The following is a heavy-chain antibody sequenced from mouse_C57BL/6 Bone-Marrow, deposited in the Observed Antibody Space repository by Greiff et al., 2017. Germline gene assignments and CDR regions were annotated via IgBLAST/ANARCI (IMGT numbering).Heavy chain of an antibody. CDR3: AREGDHYYGSIYVAWFAY. J-gene: IGHJ3*01. Sequence: VQVVESGAELARPGASVKLSCKASGYTFTSYGISWVKQRTGQGLEWIGEIYPRSGNTYYNEKFKGKATLTADKSSSTSYMELRSLTSEDSAVYFCAREGDHYYGSIYVAWFAYCGQGTLVTVSA. CDR1: GYTFTSYG. D-gene: IGHD1-1*01. CDR2: IYPRSGNT. V-gene: IGHV1-81*01.